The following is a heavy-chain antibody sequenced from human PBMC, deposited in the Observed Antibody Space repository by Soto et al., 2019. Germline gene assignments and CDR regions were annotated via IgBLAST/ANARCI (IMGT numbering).Heavy chain of an antibody. CDR1: GGSISSGNYF. Sequence: QVQLQESGPGLVKPSQTLSLTCTVSGGSISSGNYFWSWIRQHPGKGLEWIGYIYYSGSTYYNPSLKSRVTISVDTSKNQFSLKLRSVTAADTAVYYCAREDSTEGGMDVWGQGTMVTVSS. J-gene: IGHJ6*02. V-gene: IGHV4-31*03. D-gene: IGHD4-17*01. CDR2: IYYSGST. CDR3: AREDSTEGGMDV.